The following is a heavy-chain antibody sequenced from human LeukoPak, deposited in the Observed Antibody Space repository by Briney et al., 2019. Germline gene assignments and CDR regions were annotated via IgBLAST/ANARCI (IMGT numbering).Heavy chain of an antibody. CDR1: GFTFSSYG. CDR2: IRYDGSNK. V-gene: IGHV3-30*02. J-gene: IGHJ4*02. D-gene: IGHD3-22*01. CDR3: AKEGRPVGIAIIVVVPYYFDY. Sequence: GGSLRLSCAASGFTFSSYGMHWVRQAAGKGLEWVAFIRYDGSNKYYADSVKGRFTISRDNSKNTLYLQMNSLRAEDTAVYYCAKEGRPVGIAIIVVVPYYFDYWGQGTLVTVSS.